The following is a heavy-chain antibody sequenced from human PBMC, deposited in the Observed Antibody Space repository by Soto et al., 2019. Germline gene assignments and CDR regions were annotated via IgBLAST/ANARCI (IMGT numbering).Heavy chain of an antibody. CDR1: GGSISSYY. CDR2: IYYSGST. Sequence: PSETLSLTCTVSGGSISSYYWSWIRQPPWKGLEWIGYIYYSGSTNYNPSLKSRVTISVDTSKNQFSLKLSSVTAADTAVYYCARLVWSYGTWFDPWGQGTLVTVS. J-gene: IGHJ5*02. D-gene: IGHD5-18*01. CDR3: ARLVWSYGTWFDP. V-gene: IGHV4-59*08.